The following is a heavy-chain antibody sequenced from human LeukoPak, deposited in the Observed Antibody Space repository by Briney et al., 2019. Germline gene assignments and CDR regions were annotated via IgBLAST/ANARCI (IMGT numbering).Heavy chain of an antibody. Sequence: SVKVSCKASGGTFSSYAISWVRQAPGQGLEWMGGIIPIFGTANCAQKFQGRVTITTDESTSTAYMELSSLRSEDTAVYYCARSDYSNSASYYYYYMDVWGKGTTVTVSS. D-gene: IGHD4-11*01. CDR3: ARSDYSNSASYYYYYMDV. J-gene: IGHJ6*03. V-gene: IGHV1-69*05. CDR2: IIPIFGTA. CDR1: GGTFSSYA.